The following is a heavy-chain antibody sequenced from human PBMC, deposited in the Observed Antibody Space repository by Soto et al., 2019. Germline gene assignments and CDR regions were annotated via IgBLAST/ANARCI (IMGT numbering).Heavy chain of an antibody. Sequence: GSLRLSCAASGFTFSSYGMHWVRQAPGKGLEWVAVISYDGSNKYYADSVKGRFTISRDNSKNTLYLQMNSLRAEDTAVYYCAKVTKVVTARASLDYYYGMDVWGQGTTVTVSS. J-gene: IGHJ6*02. D-gene: IGHD2-21*02. CDR2: ISYDGSNK. V-gene: IGHV3-30*18. CDR1: GFTFSSYG. CDR3: AKVTKVVTARASLDYYYGMDV.